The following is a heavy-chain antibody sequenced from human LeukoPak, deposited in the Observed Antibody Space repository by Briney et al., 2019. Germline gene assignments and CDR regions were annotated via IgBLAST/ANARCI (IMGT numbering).Heavy chain of an antibody. J-gene: IGHJ4*02. CDR1: GFIFTHYW. CDR3: ARLYYSASGYPDY. Sequence: GESLKISCKGSGFIFTHYWIGWVRQEPGKGLEWMGIIYPDDPDTRYSPSFQGQVTISADKSISTAFLQWSSLKASDSAIYYCARLYYSASGYPDYWGQGTLVTVSS. D-gene: IGHD3-22*01. CDR2: IYPDDPDT. V-gene: IGHV5-51*01.